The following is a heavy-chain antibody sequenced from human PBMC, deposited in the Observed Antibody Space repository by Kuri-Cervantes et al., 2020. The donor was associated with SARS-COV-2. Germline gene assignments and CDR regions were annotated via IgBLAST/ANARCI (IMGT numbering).Heavy chain of an antibody. V-gene: IGHV4-4*02. CDR2: IYPNGST. CDR1: GGSISNSNW. J-gene: IGHJ6*02. D-gene: IGHD5-18*01. CDR3: ARVFNGYSYGYDYYYYGMDV. Sequence: SETLSLTCTVSGGSISNSNWWTWVRQPPGKGLAWIGEIYPNGSTRYKPSLKSRVTKSLDKSNNLSSLRLNSVTAADTAVYYCARVFNGYSYGYDYYYYGMDVWGQGTTVTVSS.